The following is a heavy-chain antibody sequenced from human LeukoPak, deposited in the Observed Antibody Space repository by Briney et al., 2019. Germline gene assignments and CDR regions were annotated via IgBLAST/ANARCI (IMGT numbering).Heavy chain of an antibody. CDR3: ASRSSIAKSIDY. CDR1: GGSISSYY. CDR2: INHSGST. V-gene: IGHV4-34*01. J-gene: IGHJ4*02. D-gene: IGHD6-6*01. Sequence: SETLSLTCTVSGGSISSYYWSWIRQPPGKGLEWIGEINHSGSTNYNPSLKSRVTISVDTSKNQFSLKLSSVTAADTAVYYCASRSSIAKSIDYWGQGTLVTVSS.